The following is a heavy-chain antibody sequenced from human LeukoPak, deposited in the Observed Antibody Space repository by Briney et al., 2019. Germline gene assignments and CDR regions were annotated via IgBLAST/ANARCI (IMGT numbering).Heavy chain of an antibody. D-gene: IGHD2-2*01. CDR1: GGSFSGYY. J-gene: IGHJ4*02. CDR2: INHSGST. CDR3: ARGPKDIVVVPAAILDY. Sequence: SETLSLTCAVYGGSFSGYYWSWIRQPPGKGLEWIGEINHSGSTNHNPSLKSRVTISVDTSKNQFSLKLSSVTAADTAVYYCARGPKDIVVVPAAILDYWGQGTLVTVSS. V-gene: IGHV4-34*01.